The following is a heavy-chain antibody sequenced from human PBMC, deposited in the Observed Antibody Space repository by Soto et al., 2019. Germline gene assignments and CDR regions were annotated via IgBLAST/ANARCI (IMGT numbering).Heavy chain of an antibody. CDR2: INSDASTT. CDR1: GFTFSTSW. D-gene: IGHD6-19*01. J-gene: IGHJ4*02. Sequence: GGSLRLSCAASGFTFSTSWMHWVRQAAGKGLVWVSRINSDASTTNYADSVKGRFTISRDNAKNTLYLQMDSLTAEDTAVYYCARGPSGWFGYDYWGQGTLVNVSS. CDR3: ARGPSGWFGYDY. V-gene: IGHV3-74*01.